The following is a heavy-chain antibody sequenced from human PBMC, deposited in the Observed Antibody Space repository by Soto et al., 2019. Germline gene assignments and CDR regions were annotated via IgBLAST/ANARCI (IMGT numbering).Heavy chain of an antibody. D-gene: IGHD2-15*01. J-gene: IGHJ4*02. V-gene: IGHV3-23*01. CDR3: AKDKDTTFSPQDY. CDR1: GFTFTTYA. CDR2: ISGSGGST. Sequence: EVQLLESGGDLVQPGGSLRLSCAASGFTFTTYAMTWVRRAPGKGLEWVSAISGSGGSTYYADSVKGRFTISTDNSKDTLYLQMNSLRAEDTAVYYCAKDKDTTFSPQDYWGQGALVTVSS.